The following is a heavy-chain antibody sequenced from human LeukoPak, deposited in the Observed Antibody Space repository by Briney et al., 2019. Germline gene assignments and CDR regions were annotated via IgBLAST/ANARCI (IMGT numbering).Heavy chain of an antibody. CDR1: RGTFSSYA. D-gene: IGHD3-3*01. J-gene: IGHJ4*02. V-gene: IGHV1-69*01. CDR3: ARDHDFWSGYYTGVFDY. CDR2: IIPIFGTA. Sequence: SVKVSCKASRGTFSSYAISWVRQAPGQGLEWMGGIIPIFGTANYAQKFQGRVTITADESTSTAYMELSSLRSEDTAVYYCARDHDFWSGYYTGVFDYWGQGTLVTVSS.